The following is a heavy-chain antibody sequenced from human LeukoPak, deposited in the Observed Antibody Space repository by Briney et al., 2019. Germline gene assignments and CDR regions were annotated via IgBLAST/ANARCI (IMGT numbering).Heavy chain of an antibody. Sequence: PSETLFLTCTVSGGSISSYYWGWIRQPPGKGLEWIGYIYYSGSTNYNPSLKSRVTISVDTSKNQFSLKLSSVTAADTAVYYCARLVVTEPNWFDPWGQGTRVTVSS. V-gene: IGHV4-59*08. CDR2: IYYSGST. D-gene: IGHD2-21*02. J-gene: IGHJ5*02. CDR1: GGSISSYY. CDR3: ARLVVTEPNWFDP.